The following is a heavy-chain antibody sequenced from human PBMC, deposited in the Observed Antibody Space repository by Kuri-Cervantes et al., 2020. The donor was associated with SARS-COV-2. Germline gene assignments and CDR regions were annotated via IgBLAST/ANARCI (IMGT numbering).Heavy chain of an antibody. J-gene: IGHJ5*02. CDR2: INPSGGST. CDR1: GGTFSSYA. CDR3: ARTEGYCSTTSCYWQGWFDP. V-gene: IGHV1-46*03. D-gene: IGHD2-2*01. Sequence: ASVKVSCKASGGTFSSYAISWVRQAPGQGLEWMGIINPSGGSTRYAQKFQGRVIMTRDTSTSTVYMELSSLRSEDTAVYYCARTEGYCSTTSCYWQGWFDPWGQGTLVTVSS.